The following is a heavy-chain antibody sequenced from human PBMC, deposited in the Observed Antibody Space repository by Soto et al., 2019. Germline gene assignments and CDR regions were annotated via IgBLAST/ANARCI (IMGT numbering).Heavy chain of an antibody. CDR2: IKQDASET. J-gene: IGHJ3*02. Sequence: GGPMRLSCAASGFTISNYWMTWVRQAPGKGLEWVANIKQDASETFYVDSVKGRFTISRDNAKNSLYLQMNSLRAEDTAVYYCARDSGPRGYDAFDIWGQGTMVTVSS. V-gene: IGHV3-7*04. CDR3: ARDSGPRGYDAFDI. D-gene: IGHD2-8*02. CDR1: GFTISNYW.